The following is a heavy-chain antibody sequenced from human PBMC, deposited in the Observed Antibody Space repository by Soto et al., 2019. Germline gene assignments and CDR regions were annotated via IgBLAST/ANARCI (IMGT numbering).Heavy chain of an antibody. Sequence: QVQLVQSGAEVKKPGSSVKVSCKASGGTFSSYTISWVRQSPGQGLEWMGRIIPILGIANYAQKFQGRVTITADKATSTAYMERSSLRPEDTAVYYCERALHGGNDYWGKGTLVTVSS. CDR1: GGTFSSYT. J-gene: IGHJ4*02. V-gene: IGHV1-69*02. CDR2: IIPILGIA. CDR3: ERALHGGNDY. D-gene: IGHD2-15*01.